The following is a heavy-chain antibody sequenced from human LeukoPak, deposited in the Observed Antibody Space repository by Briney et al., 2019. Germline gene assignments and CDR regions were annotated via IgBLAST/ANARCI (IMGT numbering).Heavy chain of an antibody. CDR2: ISSSGSTI. CDR3: ARLEGWLQSFPDY. Sequence: PGGSLRLSCVASGFTFHKFAMSWIRQAPGKGLEWVSYISSSGSTIYYADSVKGRFTISRDNAKNSLYLQMNSLRAEDTAVYYCARLEGWLQSFPDYWGQGTLVTVSS. V-gene: IGHV3-11*04. J-gene: IGHJ4*02. CDR1: GFTFHKFA. D-gene: IGHD5-24*01.